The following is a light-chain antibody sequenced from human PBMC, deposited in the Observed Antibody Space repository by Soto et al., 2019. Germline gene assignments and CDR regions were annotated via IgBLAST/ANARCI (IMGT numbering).Light chain of an antibody. V-gene: IGKV1-12*01. CDR2: AAS. CDR3: QQLDSFPLT. Sequence: DSQMTQSPSTLSASAGCRFTITCRASQGISSWLAWYQQKKGRAPKLLIYAASRLQGGVPLRFSGSGSGTEFNLSISSLQTEDVATYYCQQLDSFPLTFGQGTRLEIK. J-gene: IGKJ5*01. CDR1: QGISSW.